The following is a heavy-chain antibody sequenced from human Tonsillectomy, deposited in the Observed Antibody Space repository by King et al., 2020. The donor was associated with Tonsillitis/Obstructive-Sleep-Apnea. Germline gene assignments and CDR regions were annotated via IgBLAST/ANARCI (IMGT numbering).Heavy chain of an antibody. CDR3: ARDRGAYCGGDCYSEAVDFDY. Sequence: VQLVQSGAEVKKPGASVKGSCKASGYTFTSNYIDWVQQAPGQGLEWMGLINPSRGITNYAQKFQGRVTMTRGTSTSTGYMELSSLGSEDTAVYYCARDRGAYCGGDCYSEAVDFDYWGQGTLVTVSS. D-gene: IGHD2-21*01. CDR2: INPSRGIT. CDR1: GYTFTSNY. J-gene: IGHJ4*02. V-gene: IGHV1-46*01.